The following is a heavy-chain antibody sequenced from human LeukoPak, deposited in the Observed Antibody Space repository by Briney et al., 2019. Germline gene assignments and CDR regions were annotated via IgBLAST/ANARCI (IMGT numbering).Heavy chain of an antibody. CDR3: ARAPRGYSYGQVGWFDP. V-gene: IGHV1-69*13. CDR1: GGTFSSYA. J-gene: IGHJ5*02. D-gene: IGHD5-18*01. Sequence: ASVKVSRKASGGTFSSYAISWVRQAPGQGLEWMGGIIPIFGTANYAQKFQGRVTITADESTSTAYMELSSLRSEDTAVYYCARAPRGYSYGQVGWFDPWGQGTLVTVSS. CDR2: IIPIFGTA.